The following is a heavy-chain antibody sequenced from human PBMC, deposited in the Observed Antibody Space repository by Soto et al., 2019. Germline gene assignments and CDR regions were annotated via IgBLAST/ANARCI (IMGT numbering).Heavy chain of an antibody. CDR1: GGSISSGDYY. V-gene: IGHV4-31*03. D-gene: IGHD7-27*01. Sequence: SETLSLTCSVSGGSISSGDYYWTWIRQHPGKGLEWIGYIYYSGSTYSNPSLKSRVTISLDTSKNQFSLMLRSVTAADTAAYYCARENLTHRPGFVYWGQGTLVTVSS. CDR3: ARENLTHRPGFVY. CDR2: IYYSGST. J-gene: IGHJ4*02.